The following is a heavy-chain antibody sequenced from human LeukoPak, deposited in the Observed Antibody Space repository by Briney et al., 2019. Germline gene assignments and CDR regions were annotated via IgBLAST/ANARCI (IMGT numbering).Heavy chain of an antibody. CDR3: AHIVVYYDILTGYFNWFDP. V-gene: IGHV2-5*02. CDR1: GFSLSTSGVG. D-gene: IGHD3-9*01. Sequence: SGPTLVKPTQTLTLTCTFSGFSLSTSGVGAGWIRQPPGKALEWLALIYWDDDKRYSPSLKSRLTITKDTSKNQVVLTMTNMDPVDTATYYCAHIVVYYDILTGYFNWFDPWGQGTLVTVSS. CDR2: IYWDDDK. J-gene: IGHJ5*02.